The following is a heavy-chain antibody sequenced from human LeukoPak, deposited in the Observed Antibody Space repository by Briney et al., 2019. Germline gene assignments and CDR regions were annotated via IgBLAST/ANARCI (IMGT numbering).Heavy chain of an antibody. J-gene: IGHJ3*02. CDR2: ISGSGGST. V-gene: IGHV3-23*01. CDR1: GFTFSSYA. Sequence: GGSLRLSCAASGFTFSSYAMSWVRQAPGKGLEWVSAISGSGGSTYYADSVKGRFTISRDNSKNTLYLQMNSLRAEDTAVYYCAKDGGAAAGAPAPDAFDIWGQGTMVTVSS. D-gene: IGHD6-13*01. CDR3: AKDGGAAAGAPAPDAFDI.